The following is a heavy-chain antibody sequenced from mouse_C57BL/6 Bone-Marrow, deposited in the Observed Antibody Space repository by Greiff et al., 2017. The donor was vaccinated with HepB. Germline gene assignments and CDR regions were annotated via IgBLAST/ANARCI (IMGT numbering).Heavy chain of an antibody. CDR1: GYTFTSYG. CDR3: ARDSGSSPWFAY. CDR2: IYPRSGNT. D-gene: IGHD1-1*01. V-gene: IGHV1-81*01. J-gene: IGHJ3*01. Sequence: VQLQQSGAELARPGASVKLSCKASGYTFTSYGISWVKQRTGQGLEWIGEIYPRSGNTYYNEKFKGKATLTADKSSSTAYMELRSLTSEDSAVYFCARDSGSSPWFAYWGQGTLVTVSA.